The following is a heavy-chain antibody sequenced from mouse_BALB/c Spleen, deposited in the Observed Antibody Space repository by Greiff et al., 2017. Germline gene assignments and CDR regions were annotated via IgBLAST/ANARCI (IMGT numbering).Heavy chain of an antibody. Sequence: QVQLQQSGAELVRPGTSVKVSCKASGYAFTNYLIEWVKQRPGQGLEWIGVINPGSGGTNYNEKFKGKATLTADKSSSTAYMQLSSLTSDDSAVYFCAITTARGYAMDYWGQETSVTVSS. CDR1: GYAFTNYL. D-gene: IGHD1-2*01. CDR3: AITTARGYAMDY. J-gene: IGHJ4*01. V-gene: IGHV1-54*01. CDR2: INPGSGGT.